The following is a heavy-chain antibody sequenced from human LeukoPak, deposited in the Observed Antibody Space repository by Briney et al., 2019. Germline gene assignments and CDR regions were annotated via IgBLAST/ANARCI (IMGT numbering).Heavy chain of an antibody. J-gene: IGHJ5*02. D-gene: IGHD3-3*01. CDR3: ARSQYYDFWSGYYKGNGFDP. CDR1: GYTFTGYG. CDR2: ISAYNGNT. Sequence: ASVKVSCKASGYTFTGYGISWVRQAPGQGLEWMGWISAYNGNTNYAQKLQGRVTMTTDTSTSTAYMELRSLRSDDTAVYYCARSQYYDFWSGYYKGNGFDPWGQGTLVTVSS. V-gene: IGHV1-18*01.